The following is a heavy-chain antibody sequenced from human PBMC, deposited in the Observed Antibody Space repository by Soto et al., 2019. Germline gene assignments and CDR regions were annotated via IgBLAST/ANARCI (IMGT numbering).Heavy chain of an antibody. CDR1: GGSISSTKW. Sequence: QVQLQEAGPGLVKPSGTLSLTCAVSGGSISSTKWWSWVRQPPGKGLEWIGEIYHSGSTSYNPSLKGRVAISVDKSRIHFSLRLSSVTAADTAVYYCARDDSGGWFDPWGQGTLVTVSS. CDR3: ARDDSGGWFDP. D-gene: IGHD4-17*01. V-gene: IGHV4-4*02. J-gene: IGHJ5*02. CDR2: IYHSGST.